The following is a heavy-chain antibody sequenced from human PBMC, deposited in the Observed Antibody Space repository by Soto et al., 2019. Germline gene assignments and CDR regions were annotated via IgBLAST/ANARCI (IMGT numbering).Heavy chain of an antibody. V-gene: IGHV4-61*01. CDR3: ARGPGVVIPPSYYYYYGMDV. CDR1: GGSVSSGSYY. D-gene: IGHD3-3*01. CDR2: IYYSGST. Sequence: QVQLQESGPGLVKPSETLSLTCTVSGGSVSSGSYYWSWIRQPPGKGLEWIGYIYYSGSTNYNPSLKRRVTISVDTSKNQFSLKLSSVTAADTAVYYCARGPGVVIPPSYYYYYGMDVWGQGTTVTVSS. J-gene: IGHJ6*02.